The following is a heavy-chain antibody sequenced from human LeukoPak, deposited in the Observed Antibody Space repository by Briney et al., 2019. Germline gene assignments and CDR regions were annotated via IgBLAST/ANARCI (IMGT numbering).Heavy chain of an antibody. CDR1: GFTFSSYG. CDR3: ARTYSGRNRDAFDI. J-gene: IGHJ3*02. Sequence: GGSLRLSCAASGFTFSSYGMHWVRQAPGKGLEWVAVISYDGSNKYYADSVKGRFTISRDNSKNTLYLQMNSLRAEDTAVYYCARTYSGRNRDAFDIWGQGTMVTVSS. V-gene: IGHV3-30*19. CDR2: ISYDGSNK. D-gene: IGHD1-26*01.